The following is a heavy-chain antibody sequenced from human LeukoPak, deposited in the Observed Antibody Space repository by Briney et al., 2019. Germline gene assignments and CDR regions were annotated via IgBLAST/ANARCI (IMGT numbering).Heavy chain of an antibody. Sequence: SETLSLTCTVSGGSISNYWSWIRQPAGKGLEWIGRIYTSGSTNYNPSLKSLVTMSVDTSKNQFSLKLSSVTAEDTAVYFCARGRVSSSTWYSTYYYYFYMDVWGKGTTVTVSS. V-gene: IGHV4-4*07. CDR1: GGSISNY. CDR3: ARGRVSSSTWYSTYYYYFYMDV. D-gene: IGHD1-1*01. CDR2: IYTSGST. J-gene: IGHJ6*03.